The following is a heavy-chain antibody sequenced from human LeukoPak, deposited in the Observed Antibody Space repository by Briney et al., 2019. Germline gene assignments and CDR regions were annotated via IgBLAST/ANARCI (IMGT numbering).Heavy chain of an antibody. CDR1: GFTFSIYS. Sequence: GGSLRPSCAASGFTFSIYSMNWVRQAPGKGLEWVSYISGGSSTIDYADSVRGRFTVSRDNAKNSLYLQMNNLRAEDTAVYYCARFQQLPTVAPDWGQGTLVTVSS. V-gene: IGHV3-48*01. J-gene: IGHJ4*02. CDR2: ISGGSSTI. D-gene: IGHD6-13*01. CDR3: ARFQQLPTVAPD.